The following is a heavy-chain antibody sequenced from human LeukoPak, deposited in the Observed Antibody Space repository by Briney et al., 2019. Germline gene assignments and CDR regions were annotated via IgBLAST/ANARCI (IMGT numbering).Heavy chain of an antibody. CDR1: XTXXXYP. Sequence: XTXXXYPMXXVRQAPXKGLEWVSSISENGAGTYYADSAKGRFTISRDNSRNTMYLQMHSLRVGDTAVYYCASQGTGYHSVWGQGTLVTVSS. CDR2: ISENGAGT. D-gene: IGHD3/OR15-3a*01. J-gene: IGHJ4*02. CDR3: ASQGTGYHSV. V-gene: IGHV3-23*01.